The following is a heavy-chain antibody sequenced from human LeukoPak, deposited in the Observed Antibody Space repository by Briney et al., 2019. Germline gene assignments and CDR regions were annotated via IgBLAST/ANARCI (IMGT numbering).Heavy chain of an antibody. CDR3: ARDPVSSGYYYAPHWFDP. Sequence: ASVKVSCKASGGIFSSYAISWVRQAPGQGLEWMGGIIPIFGTANYAQKFQGRVTITTDESTSTAYMELSSLRSEDTAVYYCARDPVSSGYYYAPHWFDPWGQGTLVTVSS. CDR1: GGIFSSYA. CDR2: IIPIFGTA. J-gene: IGHJ5*02. V-gene: IGHV1-69*05. D-gene: IGHD3-22*01.